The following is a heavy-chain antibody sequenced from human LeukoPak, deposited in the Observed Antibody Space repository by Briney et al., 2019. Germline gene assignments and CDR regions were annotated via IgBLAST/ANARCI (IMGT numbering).Heavy chain of an antibody. Sequence: ASVKVSCKASGYTFTSYGISWVRQAPGQGLEWMGWISAYNGNTNYARKLQGRVTMTTDTSTSTAYMELRSLRSDDTAMYYCARDKKGVLSAYDSSGYYYDYWGQGTLVTVSS. J-gene: IGHJ4*02. CDR3: ARDKKGVLSAYDSSGYYYDY. D-gene: IGHD3-22*01. CDR1: GYTFTSYG. CDR2: ISAYNGNT. V-gene: IGHV1-18*01.